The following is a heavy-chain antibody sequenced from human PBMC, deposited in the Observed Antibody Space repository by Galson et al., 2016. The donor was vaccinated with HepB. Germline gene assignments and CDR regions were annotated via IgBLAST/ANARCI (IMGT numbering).Heavy chain of an antibody. D-gene: IGHD5-18*01. CDR3: VREILLVVGYYGMDV. Sequence: SLRLSCAASGFTFSSYDMHWVRQATGKGLAWVSGIDTAGGTSYLGSVKGRFTISRENAKNSLYLQMNSLRVGDTAVYYCVREILLVVGYYGMDVWGQGTTVTVSS. V-gene: IGHV3-13*01. CDR1: GFTFSSYD. J-gene: IGHJ6*02. CDR2: IDTAGGT.